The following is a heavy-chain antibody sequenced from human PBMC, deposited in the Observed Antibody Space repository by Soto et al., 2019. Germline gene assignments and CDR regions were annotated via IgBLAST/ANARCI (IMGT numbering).Heavy chain of an antibody. D-gene: IGHD3-22*01. V-gene: IGHV4-31*08. Sequence: PSETLSLTCTVSGGSISSSGYYWSWIRQHPGKGLEWIGYIYYSGSTYYNPSLKSRVTISVDTSKNQFSLKLSSVTAADTAVYYCMLGSGWKDFDYWGQGTLVTVSS. CDR2: IYYSGST. CDR1: GGSISSSGYY. CDR3: MLGSGWKDFDY. J-gene: IGHJ4*02.